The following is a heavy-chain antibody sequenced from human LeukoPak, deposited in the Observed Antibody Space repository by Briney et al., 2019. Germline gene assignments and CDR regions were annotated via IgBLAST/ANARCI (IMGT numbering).Heavy chain of an antibody. Sequence: ASVKVSCKASGYTFTGYYMHWVRQAPGQGLEWMGWINPNSGGTNYAQKLQGRVTMTTDTSTSTAYMELRSLRSDDTAVYYCARDRAAAGRRNLGWLTFDYWGQGTLVTVSS. D-gene: IGHD6-13*01. CDR2: INPNSGGT. CDR1: GYTFTGYY. V-gene: IGHV1-2*02. J-gene: IGHJ4*02. CDR3: ARDRAAAGRRNLGWLTFDY.